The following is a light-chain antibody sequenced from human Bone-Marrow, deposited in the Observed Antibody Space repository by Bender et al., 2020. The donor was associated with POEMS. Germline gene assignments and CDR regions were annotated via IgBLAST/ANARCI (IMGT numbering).Light chain of an antibody. J-gene: IGLJ3*02. Sequence: QSVLTQPPSASVTPGQRVTISCSASNSNIGTNAVNWYQQFPGTAPTLLIYSDNQRPSGVPDRFYALKSGTSASLAISGLQSEDEAEYYCAAWDAGLSGGVCGGGSKLTVL. CDR1: NSNIGTNA. V-gene: IGLV1-44*01. CDR3: AAWDAGLSGGV. CDR2: SDN.